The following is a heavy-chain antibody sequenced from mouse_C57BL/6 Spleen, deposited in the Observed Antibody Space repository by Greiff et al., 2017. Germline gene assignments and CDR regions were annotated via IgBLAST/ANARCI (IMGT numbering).Heavy chain of an antibody. V-gene: IGHV1-61*01. J-gene: IGHJ2*01. Sequence: QVQLQQPGAELVRPGSSVKLSCKASGYTFTSYWMDWVKQRPGQGLEWIGNIYPSDSETHYNQKFKDKATLTVDKSSSTAYMQLSSLTSEDSAVYYCARRDGYYPCDYWGQGTTLTVSS. CDR1: GYTFTSYW. CDR2: IYPSDSET. D-gene: IGHD2-3*01. CDR3: ARRDGYYPCDY.